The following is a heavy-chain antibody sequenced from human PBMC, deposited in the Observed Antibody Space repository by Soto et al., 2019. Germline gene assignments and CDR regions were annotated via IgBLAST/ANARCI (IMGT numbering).Heavy chain of an antibody. CDR3: AGGDEYSSSAFDI. D-gene: IGHD2-2*01. CDR1: VGSFSSYN. Sequence: QVQLQESGPGLVKPSETLSLTCTVSVGSFSSYNWGWFGQPPGKGLEWIGYIYYSGSTNYNPSLKSRVTISVDTSKNQFSLKLSSVTAADTAVYYCAGGDEYSSSAFDIWGQGTMVTVSS. V-gene: IGHV4-59*08. CDR2: IYYSGST. J-gene: IGHJ3*02.